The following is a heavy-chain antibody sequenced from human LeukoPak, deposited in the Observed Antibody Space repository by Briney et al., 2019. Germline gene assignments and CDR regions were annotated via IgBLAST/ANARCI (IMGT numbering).Heavy chain of an antibody. CDR2: ISSSSSYI. CDR1: GFTFSSYS. V-gene: IGHV3-21*01. CDR3: ARDLRYVAAAGLEDY. Sequence: PGGSLRLSCAASGFTFSSYSVNWVRQAPGKGLEWVSSISSSSSYIYYADSVKGRFTISRDNAKNSLYLQMNSLRAEDTAVYYCARDLRYVAAAGLEDYWGQGTLVTVSS. J-gene: IGHJ4*02. D-gene: IGHD6-13*01.